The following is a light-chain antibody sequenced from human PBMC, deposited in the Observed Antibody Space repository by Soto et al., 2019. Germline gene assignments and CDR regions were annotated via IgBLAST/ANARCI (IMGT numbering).Light chain of an antibody. V-gene: IGKV4-1*01. CDR3: HQYYNTPSFT. CDR1: QTVLYNSNNKNF. Sequence: DIVLTQSPDSLAVSLGERATINCKSSQTVLYNSNNKNFLAWYQQKPGQPPRLLIYWPSTRESGVPDRSCGGASRTDFTLTISSLQAEDVGVHYWHQYYNTPSFTFGPGTKVDIK. J-gene: IGKJ3*01. CDR2: WPS.